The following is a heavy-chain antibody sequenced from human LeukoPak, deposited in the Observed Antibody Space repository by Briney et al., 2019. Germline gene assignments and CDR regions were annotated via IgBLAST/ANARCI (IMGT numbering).Heavy chain of an antibody. CDR2: INHSGST. V-gene: IGHV4-34*01. CDR1: GFTFSSYA. CDR3: ARGGRYYYDSSGYYY. D-gene: IGHD3-22*01. Sequence: GSLRLSCAASGFTFSSYAMSWVRQPPGKGLEWIGEINHSGSTNCNPSLKSRVTISVDTSKNQFSLKLSSVTAADTAVYYCARGGRYYYDSSGYYYWGQGTLVTVSS. J-gene: IGHJ4*02.